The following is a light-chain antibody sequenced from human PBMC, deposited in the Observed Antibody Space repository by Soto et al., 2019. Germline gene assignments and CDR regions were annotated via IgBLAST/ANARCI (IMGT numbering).Light chain of an antibody. CDR1: QTIFNW. J-gene: IGKJ4*01. V-gene: IGKV1-5*01. CDR2: DAS. CDR3: QQYDNWPLT. Sequence: DIQMTQSPSTLSASVGDRVTITCRASQTIFNWLAWYQRKPGRAPNLLIYDASSLQSGVPSTFSGSGSGTEFTLTISSLQPGDFAVYYCQQYDNWPLTFGGGTKVDIK.